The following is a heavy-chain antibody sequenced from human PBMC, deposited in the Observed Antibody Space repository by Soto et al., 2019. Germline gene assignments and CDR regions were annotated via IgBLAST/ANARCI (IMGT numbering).Heavy chain of an antibody. D-gene: IGHD3-22*01. V-gene: IGHV1-69*13. Sequence: SVKVSCKASGGTFSSYAISWVRQAPGQGLEWMGGIIPIFGTANYAQKFQGRVTITADESTSTAYMELSSLRSEDTAVHYCARGRGQGYYYDSSGYYLPPDIWGQGTMVTVSS. J-gene: IGHJ3*02. CDR3: ARGRGQGYYYDSSGYYLPPDI. CDR1: GGTFSSYA. CDR2: IIPIFGTA.